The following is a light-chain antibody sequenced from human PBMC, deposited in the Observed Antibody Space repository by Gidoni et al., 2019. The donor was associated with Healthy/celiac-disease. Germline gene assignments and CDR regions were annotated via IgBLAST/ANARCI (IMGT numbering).Light chain of an antibody. CDR1: QSISSY. Sequence: DIQMTQSPSSLSASVGDRVTITCRASQSISSYLNWYQQKPGKAPKLLIYAASSLQSGVPSRFSGSGSGTDFTLTISSLQPEDFATYYCQQSYSPALTFXGXTKVEIK. V-gene: IGKV1-39*01. J-gene: IGKJ4*01. CDR3: QQSYSPALT. CDR2: AAS.